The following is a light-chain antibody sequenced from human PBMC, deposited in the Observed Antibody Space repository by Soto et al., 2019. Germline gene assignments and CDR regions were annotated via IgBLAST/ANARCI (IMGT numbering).Light chain of an antibody. CDR1: RSNIGAGFD. CDR3: QSFDKSLSAPDV. V-gene: IGLV1-40*01. Sequence: QSVLTQPPSVSGAPGQRVTISCTGSRSNIGAGFDVHWYQQLPGTAPKLLIYGNNNRPSGVPDRFSGSKSGTSASLAITGLQAEDEADYYCQSFDKSLSAPDVFGTGTKLTVL. J-gene: IGLJ1*01. CDR2: GNN.